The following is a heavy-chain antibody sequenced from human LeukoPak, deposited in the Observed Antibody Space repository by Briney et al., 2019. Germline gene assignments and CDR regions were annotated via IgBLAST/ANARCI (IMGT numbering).Heavy chain of an antibody. V-gene: IGHV3-53*01. CDR1: GLTVSSNC. D-gene: IGHD1-26*01. J-gene: IGHJ4*02. Sequence: GGSLRLSCAASGLTVSSNCMSWVRQAPGKGLEWVSLIYSGGSTYYTDSVKGRFTISRDNAKNSLYLQMNSLRAEDTALYYCAREIVGAAYFDYWGQGTLVTVSS. CDR2: IYSGGST. CDR3: AREIVGAAYFDY.